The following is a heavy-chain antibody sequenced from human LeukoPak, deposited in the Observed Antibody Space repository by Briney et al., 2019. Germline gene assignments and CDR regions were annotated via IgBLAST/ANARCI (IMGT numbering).Heavy chain of an antibody. CDR2: ISTSGSSI. Sequence: GGSLILSCAASGFTFSDYHMSWIRQAPGKGLEWVSYISTSGSSIYYADSVKGRFTISRDNAKNSLYLQMNSLRAEDTAVYFCARVGIGIVIVPAAINAWGQGTLVTVSS. V-gene: IGHV3-11*01. CDR3: ARVGIGIVIVPAAINA. D-gene: IGHD2-2*01. J-gene: IGHJ4*02. CDR1: GFTFSDYH.